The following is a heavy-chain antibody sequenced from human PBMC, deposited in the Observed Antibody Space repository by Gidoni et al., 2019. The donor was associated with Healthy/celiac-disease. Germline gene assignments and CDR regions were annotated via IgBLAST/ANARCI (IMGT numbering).Heavy chain of an antibody. D-gene: IGHD7-27*01. Sequence: QVQLVQSGAEVKKPGSSVKVSCKASRGTFSSYAISWVRQAPGQGLEWMGRIIPILGIANYAQKFQGRVTITADKSTSTAYMELSSLRSEDTAVYYCARDKGAGDYWYFDLWGRGTLVTVSS. CDR3: ARDKGAGDYWYFDL. CDR1: RGTFSSYA. CDR2: IIPILGIA. J-gene: IGHJ2*01. V-gene: IGHV1-69*04.